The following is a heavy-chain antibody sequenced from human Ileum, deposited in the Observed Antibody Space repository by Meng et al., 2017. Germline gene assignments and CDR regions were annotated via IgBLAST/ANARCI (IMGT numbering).Heavy chain of an antibody. CDR3: AREGSWFGADY. D-gene: IGHD3-10*01. Sequence: QVQLQPGGAGLLKPSETLSLPCNVYGASFTGYSWPGIRQSPGKGLEWIGEVNHDGGTNYSPSLKSRVIISIDTSKNQFSLKLTAVTATDAAVYYCAREGSWFGADYWGQGTLVTVSS. J-gene: IGHJ4*02. CDR2: VNHDGGT. CDR1: GASFTGYS. V-gene: IGHV4-34*02.